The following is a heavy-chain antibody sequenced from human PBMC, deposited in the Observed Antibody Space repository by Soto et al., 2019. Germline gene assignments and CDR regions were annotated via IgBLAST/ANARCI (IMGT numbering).Heavy chain of an antibody. J-gene: IGHJ5*02. Sequence: QVQLVQSGAEVKKPGASVKVSCKASGYTFTGYYMHWVRQAPGQGLEWMGWINPNSGGTNYAQKLQGWVTMTSDTSISTAYMELSRLRSDDTAVYYCARGSYAEGENWFDPWGQGTLVTVSS. V-gene: IGHV1-2*04. CDR1: GYTFTGYY. CDR2: INPNSGGT. CDR3: ARGSYAEGENWFDP. D-gene: IGHD3-10*01.